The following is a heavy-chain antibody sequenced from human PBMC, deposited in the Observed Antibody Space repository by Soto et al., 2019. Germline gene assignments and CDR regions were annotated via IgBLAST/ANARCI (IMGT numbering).Heavy chain of an antibody. V-gene: IGHV1-18*01. CDR3: ARFLTEGDIVVVVAATGDAFDI. Sequence: ASVKVSCKASGYTFTSYGISWVRQAPGQGLEWMGWISAYNGNTNYAQKLQGRVTMTTDTSTSTAYMELRSLRSDDTAVYYCARFLTEGDIVVVVAATGDAFDIWGQGTMVTVSS. CDR2: ISAYNGNT. D-gene: IGHD2-15*01. CDR1: GYTFTSYG. J-gene: IGHJ3*02.